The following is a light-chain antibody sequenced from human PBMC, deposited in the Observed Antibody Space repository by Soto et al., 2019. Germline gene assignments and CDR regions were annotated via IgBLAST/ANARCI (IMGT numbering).Light chain of an antibody. CDR3: QQYYSTPRT. J-gene: IGKJ4*01. CDR1: QSVLYSSNNKNY. Sequence: DIVMTQSPDSLAVSLGERATINCKSSQSVLYSSNNKNYLAWYQQKPGQPPKLLISWASTRESGVPDRFSGGGSGTDFTPTISNPQAEDVAVYYFQQYYSTPRTFGGGTKVESK. CDR2: WAS. V-gene: IGKV4-1*01.